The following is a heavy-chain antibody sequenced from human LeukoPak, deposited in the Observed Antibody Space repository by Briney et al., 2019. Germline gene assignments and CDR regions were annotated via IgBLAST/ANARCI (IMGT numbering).Heavy chain of an antibody. J-gene: IGHJ3*02. CDR2: IWYDGSNK. CDR1: GFTFSSYG. Sequence: GGSLRLSCAASGFTFSSYGMHWVRQAPGKGLEWVAVIWYDGSNKYYADSVKGRFTISRDNSKNTLYLQMNSLRAEDTAVYYCARDYYDSSGAAFDIWGQGTMVTVSS. V-gene: IGHV3-33*01. D-gene: IGHD3-22*01. CDR3: ARDYYDSSGAAFDI.